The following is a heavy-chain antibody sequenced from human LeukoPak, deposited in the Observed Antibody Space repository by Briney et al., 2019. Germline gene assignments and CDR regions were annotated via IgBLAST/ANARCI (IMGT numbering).Heavy chain of an antibody. CDR2: IIPIFGTA. D-gene: IGHD3-22*01. Sequence: SVKVSCKASGGTFSSYAISWVRQAPGQGLECMGRIIPIFGTANYAQKFQGRVTITTDESTSTAYMALSSLRSEDTAVYYCASLEDYYDSSGYNQVDYWGQGTLVTVSS. J-gene: IGHJ4*02. V-gene: IGHV1-69*05. CDR3: ASLEDYYDSSGYNQVDY. CDR1: GGTFSSYA.